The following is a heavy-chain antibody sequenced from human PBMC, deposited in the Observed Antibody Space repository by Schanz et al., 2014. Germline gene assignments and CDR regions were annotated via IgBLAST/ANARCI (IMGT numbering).Heavy chain of an antibody. D-gene: IGHD3-9*01. CDR3: ATTPQVENDPLTGYLAFDS. CDR1: GFTVNTNY. Sequence: EVQLVESGGGLIHPGGSLRLSCAVSGFTVNTNYMTWVRQAPGKGLECVSILYIRSTYYADSVKGRFTISRDNSKNMVFLQMNSLRVEDTAMYYCATTPQVENDPLTGYLAFDSWGLGTLVTVSS. V-gene: IGHV3-53*01. CDR2: LYIRST. J-gene: IGHJ4*02.